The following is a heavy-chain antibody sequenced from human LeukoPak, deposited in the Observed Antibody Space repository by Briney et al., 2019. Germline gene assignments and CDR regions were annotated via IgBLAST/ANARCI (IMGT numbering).Heavy chain of an antibody. J-gene: IGHJ6*02. CDR3: ARRPAIFMDGVYYYSMDV. CDR1: EFMFSKYA. Sequence: GGSLRLSCAASEFMFSKYAMSCVRQAPGKGLEWVSVVSASADSTYYADSVKGRFIISRDNSKNTLFLQMNSLRAEDTAVYYCARRPAIFMDGVYYYSMDVWGQGTTVTVSS. D-gene: IGHD2-2*01. CDR2: VSASADST. V-gene: IGHV3-23*01.